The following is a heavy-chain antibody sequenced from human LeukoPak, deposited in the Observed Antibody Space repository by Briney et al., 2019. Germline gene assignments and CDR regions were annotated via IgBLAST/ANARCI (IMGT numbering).Heavy chain of an antibody. CDR1: GGSIRSYY. CDR3: ARGYSSGYGPYYYYYGMDV. D-gene: IGHD3-22*01. V-gene: IGHV4-59*01. CDR2: IYYSGST. Sequence: SETLSLTCTVSGGSIRSYYWSWIRQPPGKGLEWIGYIYYSGSTNYNPSLKSRVTISVDTSKNQFSLKLSSVTAADTAVYYCARGYSSGYGPYYYYYGMDVWGQGTTVTVSS. J-gene: IGHJ6*02.